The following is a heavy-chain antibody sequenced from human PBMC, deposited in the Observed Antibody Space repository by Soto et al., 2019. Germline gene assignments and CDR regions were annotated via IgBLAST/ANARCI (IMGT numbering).Heavy chain of an antibody. CDR1: GGSISSGGYY. D-gene: IGHD6-19*01. Sequence: QVQLQESGPGLVKPSQTLSLTCTVSGGSISSGGYYWSWIRQHPGKGLEWIGYIYYSGSTYYNPSLKSRVTISVDTSKNQFSLKLSSVTAADTAVYYCASGITVGIAVAGLFWFDPWGQGTLVTVSS. CDR3: ASGITVGIAVAGLFWFDP. V-gene: IGHV4-31*03. CDR2: IYYSGST. J-gene: IGHJ5*02.